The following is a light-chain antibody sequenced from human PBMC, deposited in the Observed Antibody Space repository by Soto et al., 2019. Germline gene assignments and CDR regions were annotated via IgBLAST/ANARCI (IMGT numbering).Light chain of an antibody. J-gene: IGLJ3*02. V-gene: IGLV2-14*01. CDR3: TSYTTSSTWV. CDR2: EVS. Sequence: QSALTQPASVSASPGQSITISCTGSSSDVGGYNYVSWYQQHPDRAPKLLIYEVSDRPSGVSNRFSGSKSGNTASLTISGLQAEDEADYYCTSYTTSSTWVFGRGTKLTVL. CDR1: SSDVGGYNY.